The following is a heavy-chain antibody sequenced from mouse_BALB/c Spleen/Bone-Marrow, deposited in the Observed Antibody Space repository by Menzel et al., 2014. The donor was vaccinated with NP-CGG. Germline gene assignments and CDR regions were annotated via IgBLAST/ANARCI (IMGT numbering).Heavy chain of an antibody. Sequence: EVKLVESGGGLVQPGGSLRLSCATSGFTFTDYYMSWVRQPPGKALEWLGFIRNKANGYTTEYSASVKGRFTISRDNSQSILYPQMNTLRAEDSATYYCAVMDYWGQGTSVTVSS. V-gene: IGHV7-3*02. CDR1: GFTFTDYY. J-gene: IGHJ4*01. CDR3: AVMDY. CDR2: IRNKANGYTT.